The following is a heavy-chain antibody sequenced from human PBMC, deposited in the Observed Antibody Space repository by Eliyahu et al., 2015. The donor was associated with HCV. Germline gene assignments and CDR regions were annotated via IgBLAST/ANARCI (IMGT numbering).Heavy chain of an antibody. CDR2: IYYTGDT. V-gene: IGHV4-39*01. Sequence: LEWIGNIYYTGDTYYNPSLRSRVTVSLDTSKNQFSLKLTSMTAADTTVYYCARIGTLDDWGQGILVTVSS. CDR3: ARIGTLDD. J-gene: IGHJ4*02.